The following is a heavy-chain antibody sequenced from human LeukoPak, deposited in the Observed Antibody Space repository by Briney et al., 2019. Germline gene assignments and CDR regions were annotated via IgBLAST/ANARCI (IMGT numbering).Heavy chain of an antibody. Sequence: PSETLSLTCTVSGGSISSYYWSWIRQPAGKGLEWIGRIYTSGSTNYNPSLKSRVTISVDTSKNQFSLKLSSVTAADTAVYYCARVGRFWSGYYYDYWGQGTLVTVSS. CDR1: GGSISSYY. V-gene: IGHV4-4*07. CDR2: IYTSGST. J-gene: IGHJ4*02. CDR3: ARVGRFWSGYYYDY. D-gene: IGHD3-3*01.